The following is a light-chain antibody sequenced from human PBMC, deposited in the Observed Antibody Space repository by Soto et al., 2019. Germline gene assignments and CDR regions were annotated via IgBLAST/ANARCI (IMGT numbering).Light chain of an antibody. J-gene: IGKJ4*01. CDR1: QSINNY. CDR3: QQSYSSWLT. CDR2: AAS. Sequence: DVHLAQSPSSLSAAVGDRVTITCRARQSINNYLNWYQQKPGEAPKLLVYAASTLQDGVPSRFSGSASGTDFTLTISRLQPEDFAVYYCQQSYSSWLTFGGGTKVEI. V-gene: IGKV1-39*01.